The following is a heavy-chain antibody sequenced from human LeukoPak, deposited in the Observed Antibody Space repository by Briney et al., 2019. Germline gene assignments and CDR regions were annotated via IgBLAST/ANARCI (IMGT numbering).Heavy chain of an antibody. V-gene: IGHV3-30-3*01. Sequence: PGGSLRLSCAASGFTFSSYAMHWVRQAPGKGLEWVAVISYDGSNKYYADSVKGRFTISRDNSKNTLYLQMNSLRAEDTAVYYCASPPVNYDFWSGYQTTFDYWGQGTLVTVSS. CDR1: GFTFSSYA. CDR3: ASPPVNYDFWSGYQTTFDY. J-gene: IGHJ4*02. D-gene: IGHD3-3*01. CDR2: ISYDGSNK.